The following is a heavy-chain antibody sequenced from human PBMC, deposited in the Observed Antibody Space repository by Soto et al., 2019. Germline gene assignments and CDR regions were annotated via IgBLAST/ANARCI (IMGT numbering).Heavy chain of an antibody. V-gene: IGHV1-18*01. CDR2: ISAYNGNR. D-gene: IGHD3-10*01. Sequence: QVQLVQSGAEVKKPGASVKVSCKASGYTFTNYGFSWVRQAPGQRLEWMGWISAYNGNRNYAQKLQGRVTMTTDTSKGTAYMELRSLRSDDTAVYYCASSFIRSQWRYGMDVWGQGTTVTVSS. CDR1: GYTFTNYG. CDR3: ASSFIRSQWRYGMDV. J-gene: IGHJ6*02.